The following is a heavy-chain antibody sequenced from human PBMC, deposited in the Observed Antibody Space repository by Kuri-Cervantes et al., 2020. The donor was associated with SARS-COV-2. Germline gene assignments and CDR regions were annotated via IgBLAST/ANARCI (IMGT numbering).Heavy chain of an antibody. CDR2: INHSGST. D-gene: IGHD4-17*01. Sequence: ESLKISCAVYGGSFSGYYWSWIRQPPGKGLEWIGEINHSGSTNYNPSLKSRVTISVDTSKNQFSLKLSSVTAADTAVYYCARPGEFLDVWGKGTTVTVSS. V-gene: IGHV4-34*01. J-gene: IGHJ6*04. CDR3: ARPGEFLDV. CDR1: GGSFSGYY.